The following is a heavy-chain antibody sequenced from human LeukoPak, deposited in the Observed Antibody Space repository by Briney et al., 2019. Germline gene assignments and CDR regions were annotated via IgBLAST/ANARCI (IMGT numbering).Heavy chain of an antibody. J-gene: IGHJ6*04. Sequence: GGSLRLSCAASGFTFSSYEMNWVRQAPGKGLEWVSYISSSGSTIYYADSVKGRFTISRDNAKNSLYLQMNCLRAEDTAVYYCARGYGDYRRYYYYGMDVWGKGTTVTVSS. D-gene: IGHD4-17*01. CDR2: ISSSGSTI. V-gene: IGHV3-48*03. CDR1: GFTFSSYE. CDR3: ARGYGDYRRYYYYGMDV.